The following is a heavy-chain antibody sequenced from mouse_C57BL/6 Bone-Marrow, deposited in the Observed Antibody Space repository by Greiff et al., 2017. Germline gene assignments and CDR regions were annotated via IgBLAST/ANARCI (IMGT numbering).Heavy chain of an antibody. CDR1: GYTFTSYT. CDR2: INPSSGYT. J-gene: IGHJ4*01. D-gene: IGHD2-1*01. CDR3: ARSGNPLAMDY. V-gene: IGHV1-4*01. Sequence: QVQLQQSGAELARPGASVKMSCKASGYTFTSYTMHWVKQRPGQGLEWIGYINPSSGYTKYNQKFKDKATLTADKSSSTAYMQLSSLTSEDSAVYYCARSGNPLAMDYWGQGTSVTVSS.